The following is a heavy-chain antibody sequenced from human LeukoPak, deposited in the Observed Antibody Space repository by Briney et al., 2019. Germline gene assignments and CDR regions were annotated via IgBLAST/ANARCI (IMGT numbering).Heavy chain of an antibody. Sequence: PGGSLRLSCAASGFTFSSYAMHWVRQAPGKGLEWVAVISYDGSNKYYADSVKGRFTISRDKSKNTLYLQMNSLRAEDTAVYYCARALIVVVITAWMDYWGQGTLVTVSS. V-gene: IGHV3-30*04. J-gene: IGHJ4*02. CDR2: ISYDGSNK. CDR3: ARALIVVVITAWMDY. CDR1: GFTFSSYA. D-gene: IGHD3-22*01.